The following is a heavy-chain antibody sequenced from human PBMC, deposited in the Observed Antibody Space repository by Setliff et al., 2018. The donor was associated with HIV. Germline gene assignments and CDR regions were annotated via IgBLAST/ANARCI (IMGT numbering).Heavy chain of an antibody. CDR1: GGVIRINDYY. Sequence: KASETLSLTCTVSGGVIRINDYYWGWIRQPPGKGLEWLGSIHYTGSTYDNPSLKGRLTKSIDTSKNQFSMKLTSVTAADTAVYYCARRWAADGTFDYWGQGTQVTVSS. J-gene: IGHJ4*02. V-gene: IGHV4-39*01. D-gene: IGHD6-13*01. CDR3: ARRWAADGTFDY. CDR2: IHYTGST.